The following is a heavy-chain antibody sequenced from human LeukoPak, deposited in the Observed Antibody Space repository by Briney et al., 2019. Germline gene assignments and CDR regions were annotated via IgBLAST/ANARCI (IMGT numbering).Heavy chain of an antibody. J-gene: IGHJ4*02. CDR3: ARDSNHSGWELLYSDY. Sequence: GGSLRLSCAASGFTFSSYSMNWVRQAPGKGLEWVSSISSSSSYIYYADSVKGRFTISRDNAKNSLYLQMNSLRAEDTAVYYCARDSNHSGWELLYSDYWGQGTLVTVSS. CDR1: GFTFSSYS. V-gene: IGHV3-21*01. CDR2: ISSSSSYI. D-gene: IGHD1-26*01.